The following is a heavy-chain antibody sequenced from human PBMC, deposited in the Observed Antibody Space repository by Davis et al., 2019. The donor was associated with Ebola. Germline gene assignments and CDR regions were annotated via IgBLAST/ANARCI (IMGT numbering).Heavy chain of an antibody. CDR3: ARVGYSSGWYGFDY. V-gene: IGHV3-23*01. CDR2: ISGSGGST. CDR1: GFTFSSYA. Sequence: GGSLRLSCAASGFTFSSYAMSWVRQAPGKGLEWVSAISGSGGSTYYADSVKGRFTISRENAKNSLYLQMNSLRAEDTAVYYCARVGYSSGWYGFDYWGQGTLVTVSS. D-gene: IGHD6-19*01. J-gene: IGHJ4*02.